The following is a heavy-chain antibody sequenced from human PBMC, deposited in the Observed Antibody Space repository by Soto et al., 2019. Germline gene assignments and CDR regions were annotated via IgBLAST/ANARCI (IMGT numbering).Heavy chain of an antibody. Sequence: QVQLVQSGAEVKKPGASVKVSCKASGYTFTGYYMHWVRQAPGQGLEWMGWINPNSGGTNYAQKFQGRVTVTRDTSISTAYMELSRLRSDDTAVYYCATLSYDFRHTETPTNWFDPWGQGTLVTVSS. J-gene: IGHJ5*02. D-gene: IGHD3-3*01. V-gene: IGHV1-2*02. CDR1: GYTFTGYY. CDR2: INPNSGGT. CDR3: ATLSYDFRHTETPTNWFDP.